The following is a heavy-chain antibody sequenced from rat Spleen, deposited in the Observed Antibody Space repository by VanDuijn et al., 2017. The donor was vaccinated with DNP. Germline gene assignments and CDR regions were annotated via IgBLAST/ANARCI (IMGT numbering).Heavy chain of an antibody. Sequence: EVQLVESGGDPVQPGRSLTLSCVVSGFTFNKDWMTWVRQVPGKGLEWIASITTGGEITYYPDSVKGRFTISRDNTKSTLYLQMDSLGSEDTATYYCASRWYGGFGYWGQGVMVTISS. V-gene: IGHV5-31*01. J-gene: IGHJ2*01. CDR3: ASRWYGGFGY. CDR2: ITTGGEIT. D-gene: IGHD4-1*01. CDR1: GFTFNKDW.